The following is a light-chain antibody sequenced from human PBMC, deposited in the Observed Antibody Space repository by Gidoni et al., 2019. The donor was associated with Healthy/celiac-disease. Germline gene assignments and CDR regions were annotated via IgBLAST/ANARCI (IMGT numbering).Light chain of an antibody. Sequence: IQITQSPSTLSASVGARVTITCRASQSISSWLAWYQQKPGKAPKLLIYKASSLESGVPSRFSGSGSGTEFTLTISSLQPDDFATYYCQQYNSYLYTFGQGTKLEIK. J-gene: IGKJ2*01. CDR1: QSISSW. CDR3: QQYNSYLYT. CDR2: KAS. V-gene: IGKV1-5*03.